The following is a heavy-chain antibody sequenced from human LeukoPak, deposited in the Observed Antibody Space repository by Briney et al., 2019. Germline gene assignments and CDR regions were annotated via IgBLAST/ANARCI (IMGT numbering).Heavy chain of an antibody. Sequence: SETLSLTCSVSGGSISSYYWSWMRQPPGKGLEWIGYIYPSGSTNYNPSLESRVTISVDTSRNQFSLKLRSVTAADTAVYYCELHGGYASPPKFWGQGTLVTVSS. CDR3: ELHGGYASPPKF. J-gene: IGHJ4*02. CDR1: GGSISSYY. CDR2: IYPSGST. D-gene: IGHD2-2*01. V-gene: IGHV4-4*09.